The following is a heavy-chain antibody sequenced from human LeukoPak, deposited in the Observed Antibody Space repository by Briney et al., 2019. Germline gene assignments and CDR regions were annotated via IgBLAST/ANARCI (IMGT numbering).Heavy chain of an antibody. CDR3: ARHGSIATGAFTY. CDR1: GGSIGRSSYY. CDR2: IYYSGGT. D-gene: IGHD6-13*01. J-gene: IGHJ4*02. Sequence: SEPLSLTCSVSGGSIGRSSYYWGWTRQPPGKGLEWIGSIYYSGGTYYSPSLKSRVTISVDTSRNQFSLKLGSVTAADTAVYYCARHGSIATGAFTYWGQGTLVTVSS. V-gene: IGHV4-39*01.